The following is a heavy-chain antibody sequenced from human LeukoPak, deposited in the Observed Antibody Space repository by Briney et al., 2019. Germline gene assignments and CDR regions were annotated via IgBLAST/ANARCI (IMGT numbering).Heavy chain of an antibody. J-gene: IGHJ4*02. D-gene: IGHD3-22*01. CDR2: IYHSGST. CDR3: ARMYYYDSSGYYYDY. V-gene: IGHV4-30-2*01. Sequence: KSSETLSLTCAVFGGSISSGGYSWSWIRQPPGKGLEWIGYIYHSGSTYYNPSLKSRVTISVDRSKNQFSLKLSSVTAADTAVYYCARMYYYDSSGYYYDYWGQGTLVTVSS. CDR1: GGSISSGGYS.